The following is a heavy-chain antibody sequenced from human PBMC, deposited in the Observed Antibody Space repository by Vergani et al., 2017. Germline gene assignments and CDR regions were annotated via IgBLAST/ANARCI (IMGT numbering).Heavy chain of an antibody. J-gene: IGHJ3*02. D-gene: IGHD3-22*01. CDR3: ARDRRQNYYDSTGQERDDAFDI. Sequence: QVQLVQSGAEVKKPGSSVKVSCKASGGTFSSYAISWVRQAPGQGLEWMGGTIPIFGTANYAQKFQARVTITADESTSTAYIELSSLRSEDTAVYYCARDRRQNYYDSTGQERDDAFDIWGQGTMVTVSS. CDR1: GGTFSSYA. V-gene: IGHV1-69*01. CDR2: TIPIFGTA.